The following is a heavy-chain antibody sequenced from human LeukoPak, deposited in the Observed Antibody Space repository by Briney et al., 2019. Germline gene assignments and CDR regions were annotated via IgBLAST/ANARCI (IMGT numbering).Heavy chain of an antibody. J-gene: IGHJ5*02. CDR2: ISSSGSTI. CDR1: GFTFSDYY. V-gene: IGHV3-11*01. Sequence: GGSLRLSCAASGFTFSDYYMSWIRQAPGKGLEWVSYISSSGSTIYYADSVKGRFTISRDNSKNTLYLQMNSLRAEDTAVYYCANTGQWLVPSNWFDPWGQGTLVTVSS. CDR3: ANTGQWLVPSNWFDP. D-gene: IGHD6-19*01.